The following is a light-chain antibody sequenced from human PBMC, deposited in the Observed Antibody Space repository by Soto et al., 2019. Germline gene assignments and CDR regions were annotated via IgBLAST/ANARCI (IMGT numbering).Light chain of an antibody. V-gene: IGKV3-11*01. J-gene: IGKJ4*01. Sequence: EIGLTQSPATLSLSPGERATLSRMAIQSVTTYLAWYQQKPGQAPRLLIYDASSRATGIPARFSGSGSGTDFTLTISSLEPEDFAFYYCLQRSNWPPLLSFGGGTKVDIK. CDR3: LQRSNWPPLLS. CDR1: QSVTTY. CDR2: DAS.